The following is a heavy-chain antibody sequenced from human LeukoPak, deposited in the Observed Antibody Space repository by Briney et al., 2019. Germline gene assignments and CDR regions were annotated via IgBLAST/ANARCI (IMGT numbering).Heavy chain of an antibody. V-gene: IGHV4-34*01. CDR2: INHSGST. D-gene: IGHD4-17*01. CDR1: GGSFSGYY. CDR3: ARGFPTTVTTYRGGYFDY. J-gene: IGHJ4*02. Sequence: SETLSLTCAAYGGSFSGYYCSWIRQPPGKGLEWIGEINHSGSTNYNPSLKSRVTISVDTSKNQFSLKLSSVTAADTAVYYCARGFPTTVTTYRGGYFDYWGQGTLVTVSS.